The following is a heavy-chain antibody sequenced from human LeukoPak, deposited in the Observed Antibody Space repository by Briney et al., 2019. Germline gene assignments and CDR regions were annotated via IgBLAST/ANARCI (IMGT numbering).Heavy chain of an antibody. J-gene: IGHJ4*02. CDR2: SYWNNDK. CDR1: GFSLTTDGVA. CDR3: AHKGRGSGSYTM. D-gene: IGHD3-10*01. V-gene: IGHV2-5*01. Sequence: SGPTLVKPTQTLTLTCTFSGFSLTTDGVAVARIRQPPGKALEWLAVSYWNNDKSYSPSLKSRLTMTKDTAKNQVVLIMTNMAPVDTGTYYCAHKGRGSGSYTMWGQGILVTVSS.